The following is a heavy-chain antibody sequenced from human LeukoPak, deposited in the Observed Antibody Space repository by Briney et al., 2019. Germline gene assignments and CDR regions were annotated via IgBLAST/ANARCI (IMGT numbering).Heavy chain of an antibody. D-gene: IGHD3/OR15-3a*01. CDR3: VRDQDWAFDY. CDR2: INTKSRSM. Sequence: GGSLRLSCAASGFTFSTYWMHWVRQAPGKGLEWLSFINTKSRSMYYADSVKGRFTISRDNAKNSLYLQMNSLRAEDTALYYCVRDQDWAFDYWGQGTLVTVPS. CDR1: GFTFSTYW. J-gene: IGHJ4*02. V-gene: IGHV3-48*01.